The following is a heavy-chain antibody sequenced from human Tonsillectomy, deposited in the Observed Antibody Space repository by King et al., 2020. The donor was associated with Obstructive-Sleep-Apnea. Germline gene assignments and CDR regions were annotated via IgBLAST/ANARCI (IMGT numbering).Heavy chain of an antibody. Sequence: VQLVESGAEVKKPGSSVKVSCKASVGTFSSYAISWVRQAPGQGLEWMGGIIPIFGTANYAQKFQGRVTITADESPSTAYMELSSLRSEDTAVYYCARYYCSGGSCYSGSDDYWGQGTLVTVSS. CDR1: VGTFSSYA. CDR2: IIPIFGTA. D-gene: IGHD2-15*01. CDR3: ARYYCSGGSCYSGSDDY. V-gene: IGHV1-69*01. J-gene: IGHJ4*02.